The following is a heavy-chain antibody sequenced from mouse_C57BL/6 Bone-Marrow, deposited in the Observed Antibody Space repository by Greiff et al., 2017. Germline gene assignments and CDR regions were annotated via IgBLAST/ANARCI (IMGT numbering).Heavy chain of an antibody. V-gene: IGHV1-81*01. CDR3: ARWGLVYYFDY. CDR1: GYTFTSYG. J-gene: IGHJ2*01. Sequence: VKLMESGAELARPGASVKLSCKASGYTFTSYGISWVKQRTGQGLEWIGEIYPRSGNTYYNEKFKGKATLTADKSSSTAYMELRSLTSEDSAVYFCARWGLVYYFDYWGQGTTLTVSS. CDR2: IYPRSGNT.